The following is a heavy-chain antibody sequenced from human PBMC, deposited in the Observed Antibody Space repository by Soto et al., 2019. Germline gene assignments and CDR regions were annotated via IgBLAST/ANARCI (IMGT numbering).Heavy chain of an antibody. CDR3: ARMTDTPCLYYFFVP. D-gene: IGHD3-22*01. Sequence: KVSCKVSGATFSSYAISWVRQAPGQGLERMGGIIPIFGTTNYAQKFQGKVTITTDKSTSTAYKELSSLRSDDTAEYYCARMTDTPCLYYFFVPGGEGTVVSLS. CDR2: IIPIFGTT. J-gene: IGHJ4*02. CDR1: GATFSSYA. V-gene: IGHV1-69*05.